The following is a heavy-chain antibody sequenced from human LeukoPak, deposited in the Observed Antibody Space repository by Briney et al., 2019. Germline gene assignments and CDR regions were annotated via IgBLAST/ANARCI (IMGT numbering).Heavy chain of an antibody. CDR1: GDSITSGSYY. Sequence: SETLSLTCTVSGDSITSGSYYWAWIRQPPGRGLEWIGSIYYSGNTYYNPSLKSRVTISVDTSNNEFSLRLTSVTAADTAVYYCASRVEPAYDAFDIWGQGTMVTVSS. J-gene: IGHJ3*02. CDR2: IYYSGNT. CDR3: ASRVEPAYDAFDI. D-gene: IGHD2-2*01. V-gene: IGHV4-39*07.